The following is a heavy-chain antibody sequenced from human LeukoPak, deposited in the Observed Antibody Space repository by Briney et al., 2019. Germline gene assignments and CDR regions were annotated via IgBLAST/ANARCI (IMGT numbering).Heavy chain of an antibody. J-gene: IGHJ4*02. D-gene: IGHD3-16*01. CDR1: GFTLVSFP. V-gene: IGHV3-30-3*01. CDR3: ARDFLRGSPDFFDY. CDR2: IAYDGSIT. Sequence: GGSRGFSCEASGFTLVSFPLTGFARVPGRGLGWRPVIAYDGSITLYTDSVKGRFTISRDSSKNTLYLQMNSLRTEDTAVYYCARDFLRGSPDFFDYWGQGTLVTVSS.